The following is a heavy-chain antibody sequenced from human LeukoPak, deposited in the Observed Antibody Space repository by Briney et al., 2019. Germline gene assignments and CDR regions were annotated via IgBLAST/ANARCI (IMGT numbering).Heavy chain of an antibody. V-gene: IGHV6-1*01. CDR2: TYYRSKWYT. D-gene: IGHD3-10*01. J-gene: IGHJ6*02. CDR1: GDSISRNSAA. Sequence: SQTLSLTCAISGDSISRNSAAWDWIKQSPSSGLEWLGRTYYRSKWYTDYAVSVKSRIAINPDTSQNQISPQVNSVTPEDTAVYYCARADYSGSGNYYNNYGMDVWGQGTTVIVSS. CDR3: ARADYSGSGNYYNNYGMDV.